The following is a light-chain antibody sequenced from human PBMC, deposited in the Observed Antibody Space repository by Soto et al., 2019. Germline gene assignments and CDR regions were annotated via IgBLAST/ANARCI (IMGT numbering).Light chain of an antibody. CDR3: SSFAGSNTFV. CDR1: VSDVGRYNY. CDR2: EVN. Sequence: QSALTQPPSSSGFPGQSVTISCTGTVSDVGRYNYVSWYQHHPGKAPKLIIYEVNKRPSEVPDRFSGSKSANTASLTVSGLQAEDEADYYCSSFAGSNTFVFGTGTKVTVL. V-gene: IGLV2-8*01. J-gene: IGLJ1*01.